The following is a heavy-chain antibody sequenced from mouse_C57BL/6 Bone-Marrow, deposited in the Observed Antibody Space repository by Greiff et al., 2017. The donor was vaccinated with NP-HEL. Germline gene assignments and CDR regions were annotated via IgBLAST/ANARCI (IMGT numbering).Heavy chain of an antibody. CDR3: GLGWYFEV. Sequence: VQLQQSGPGLVQPSQSLSITCTVSGFSLTSSGVHWVRQSPGKGLEWLGVIWRGGSTDYNADFMSRLSITKDNSKSQVCFKMNSLQADYTAIYCGGLGWYFEVWGTGTTVTFST. V-gene: IGHV2-5*01. D-gene: IGHD2-2*01. J-gene: IGHJ1*03. CDR2: IWRGGST. CDR1: GFSLTSSG.